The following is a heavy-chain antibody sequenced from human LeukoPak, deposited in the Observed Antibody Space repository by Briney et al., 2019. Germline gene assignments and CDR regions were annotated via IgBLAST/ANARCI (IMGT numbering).Heavy chain of an antibody. CDR2: VHPNSGNT. Sequence: ASVAISCKTSGYPFTTWEINWVRQAAGQGLEWMGWVHPNSGNTAYAQKFQGRVTMTRDTSISTAYMELSGLRFDDTAVYFCARGPRNDPWGQGTLVTVSS. J-gene: IGHJ5*02. CDR1: GYPFTTWE. V-gene: IGHV1-8*01. CDR3: ARGPRNDP. D-gene: IGHD1-14*01.